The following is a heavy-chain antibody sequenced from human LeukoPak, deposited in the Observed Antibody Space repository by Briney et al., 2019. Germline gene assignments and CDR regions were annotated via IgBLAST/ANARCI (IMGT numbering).Heavy chain of an antibody. CDR3: TVWSGSSYLEYLQH. Sequence: PGTSLRLSCAASGLIFSHYGMHWVRQSPGKGLDWVALIWYDGSKKYYADSVKGRFTISRDNAKDTLYLQMGSLRVEDTAVYYCTVWSGSSYLEYLQHWGQGTLVSVSA. CDR2: IWYDGSKK. D-gene: IGHD1-26*01. V-gene: IGHV3-33*01. J-gene: IGHJ1*01. CDR1: GLIFSHYG.